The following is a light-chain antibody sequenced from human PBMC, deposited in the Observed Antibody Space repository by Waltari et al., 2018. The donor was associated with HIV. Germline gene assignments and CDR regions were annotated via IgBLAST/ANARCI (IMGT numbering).Light chain of an antibody. V-gene: IGKV1-16*02. CDR2: AAS. CDR3: QQYKGYPLT. Sequence: DIQMTQSPSSLSASVGDRVTITCRASHDISNYLAWFQQKPGEAPKSLIYAASTLQSGVPSKFRGSGPETYFTLTINSLQSEDSATYYCQQYKGYPLTFGQGTRLEIK. J-gene: IGKJ5*01. CDR1: HDISNY.